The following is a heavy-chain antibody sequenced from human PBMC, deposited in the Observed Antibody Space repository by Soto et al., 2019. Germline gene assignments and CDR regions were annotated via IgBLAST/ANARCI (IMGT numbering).Heavy chain of an antibody. CDR2: INSDGSST. Sequence: GSLRLSCAASGFTFSSYWMHWVRQAPGKGLVWVSRINSDGSSTSYADSVKGRFTISRDNAKNTLYLQMNSLRAEDTAVYYCARLYSSSWYSTGPNWFDPWGQGTLVTVSS. V-gene: IGHV3-74*01. D-gene: IGHD6-13*01. CDR1: GFTFSSYW. CDR3: ARLYSSSWYSTGPNWFDP. J-gene: IGHJ5*02.